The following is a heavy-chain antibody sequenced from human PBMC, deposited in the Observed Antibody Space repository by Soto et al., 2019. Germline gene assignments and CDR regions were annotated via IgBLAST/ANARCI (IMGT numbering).Heavy chain of an antibody. J-gene: IGHJ3*02. CDR1: GFTFSTYG. CDR2: IWYDGSNK. D-gene: IGHD2-15*01. V-gene: IGHV3-33*01. CDR3: ARDRADIVVVVAATPRGDAFDI. Sequence: VGSLRLSCAASGFTFSTYGMHWVRQAPGKGLEWVAVIWYDGSNKYYADSVKGRFTISRDNSKNTLYLQMNSLRAEDTAVYYCARDRADIVVVVAATPRGDAFDIWGQGTMVTVSS.